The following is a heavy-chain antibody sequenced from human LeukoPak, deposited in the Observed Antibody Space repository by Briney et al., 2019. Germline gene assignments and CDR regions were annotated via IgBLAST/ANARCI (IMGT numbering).Heavy chain of an antibody. V-gene: IGHV4-34*01. CDR2: INHSGST. J-gene: IGHJ5*02. Sequence: SETLSLTCAVYGGSFSGYYWSWIRQPPGKGLEWIGEINHSGSTNYNPSLKSRVTISVDTSKNQFSLKLSSVTAADTAVYYCARDLPRLGATTRWFDPWGQGTLVTVSS. D-gene: IGHD1-26*01. CDR3: ARDLPRLGATTRWFDP. CDR1: GGSFSGYY.